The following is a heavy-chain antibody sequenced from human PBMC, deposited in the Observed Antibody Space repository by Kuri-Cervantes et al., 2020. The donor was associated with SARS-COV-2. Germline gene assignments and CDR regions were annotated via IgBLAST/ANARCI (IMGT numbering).Heavy chain of an antibody. Sequence: GGSLRLSCAASGFTFDDYAMHWVRQAPGKGLEWVSGISVRGGSTYYADSVKGRFTISRDNSKNALYLQMNSLRAEDTAVYYCASRSPNDSSGYYYFDYWGQGTLVTVSS. CDR2: ISVRGGST. J-gene: IGHJ4*02. CDR1: GFTFDDYA. CDR3: ASRSPNDSSGYYYFDY. D-gene: IGHD3-22*01. V-gene: IGHV3-23*01.